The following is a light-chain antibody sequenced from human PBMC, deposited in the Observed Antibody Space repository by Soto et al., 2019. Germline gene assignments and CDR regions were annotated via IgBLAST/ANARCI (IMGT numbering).Light chain of an antibody. CDR2: ATS. J-gene: IGKJ5*01. V-gene: IGKV3-20*01. CDR3: QQYGSSPIT. Sequence: EIVITQSPATVPASPGERVTLSCRASQSVNSDLAWYQQTPGQAPRPLIYATSSRATGIPDRFSGSGSGTDFTLTISRLEPEDFAVYYCQQYGSSPITFGQGTRLEIK. CDR1: QSVNSD.